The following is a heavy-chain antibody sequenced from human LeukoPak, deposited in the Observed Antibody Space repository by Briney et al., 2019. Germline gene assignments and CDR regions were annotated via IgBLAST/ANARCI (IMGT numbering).Heavy chain of an antibody. CDR2: ISGSGDST. D-gene: IGHD2-2*01. CDR3: VRDQYAYCVTTSCYDLGGYFDY. V-gene: IGHV3-21*01. J-gene: IGHJ4*02. Sequence: GGSLRLSCAASGFTFSTHSMNWVRQAPGKGLEWVSSISGSGDSTYDADSVKGRFTISRDNAKNSLYLQMNSLRAEDTAVYYCVRDQYAYCVTTSCYDLGGYFDYWGQGTLVTVSS. CDR1: GFTFSTHS.